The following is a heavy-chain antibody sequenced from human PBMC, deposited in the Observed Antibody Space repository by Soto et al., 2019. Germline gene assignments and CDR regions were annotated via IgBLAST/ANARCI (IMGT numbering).Heavy chain of an antibody. V-gene: IGHV3-23*01. Sequence: GGSLRLSCAASGFKFSNYAMSWVRQAPGKGLEWVSLISATGGGTYYADSVKGRFTISRDNSHNTLYLQVHSLTAEDTAVYYCAEDRRAGGNSAFYFDFWGQGAQVTVSS. CDR2: ISATGGGT. D-gene: IGHD3-16*01. J-gene: IGHJ4*02. CDR3: AEDRRAGGNSAFYFDF. CDR1: GFKFSNYA.